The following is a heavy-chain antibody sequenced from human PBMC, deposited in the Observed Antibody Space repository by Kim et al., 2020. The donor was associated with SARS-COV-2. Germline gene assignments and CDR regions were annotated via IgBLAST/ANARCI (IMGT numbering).Heavy chain of an antibody. CDR2: ISYDGSNK. CDR3: AKPNQGGGDAFDI. Sequence: GGSLRLSCAASGFTFSSYGMHWVRQAPGKGLEWVAVISYDGSNKYYADSVKGRFTISRDNSKNTLYLQMNSLRAEDTAVYYCAKPNQGGGDAFDIWGQGTMVTVSS. J-gene: IGHJ3*02. CDR1: GFTFSSYG. V-gene: IGHV3-30*18. D-gene: IGHD2-15*01.